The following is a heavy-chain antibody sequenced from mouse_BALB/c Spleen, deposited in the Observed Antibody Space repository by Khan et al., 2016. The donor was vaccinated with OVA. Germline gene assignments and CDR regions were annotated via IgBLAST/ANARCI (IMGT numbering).Heavy chain of an antibody. D-gene: IGHD1-2*01. CDR1: GYSITSGYG. V-gene: IGHV3-2*02. Sequence: EVKLLESGPGLVKPSQSLSLTCTVTGYSITSGYGWNWIRQFPGNKLDWMGYISYSGSTNYNPSLKSRISITRDTSKNQFFLQLNSLTTEDTATYYCARTARIKYWGQGTTLTVSS. J-gene: IGHJ2*01. CDR3: ARTARIKY. CDR2: ISYSGST.